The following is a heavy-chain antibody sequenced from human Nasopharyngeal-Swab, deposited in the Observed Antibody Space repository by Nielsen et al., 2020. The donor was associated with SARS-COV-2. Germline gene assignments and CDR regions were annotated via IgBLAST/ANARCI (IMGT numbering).Heavy chain of an antibody. CDR3: ARAKGDIVATIRVWGFDP. CDR2: ISGYNGNT. Sequence: VSVKVSCKASGYTFTSYGISWVRQAPGQGLEWMGWISGYNGNTNYAQKLQGRVTMTTDTSTSTAHMELRSLRSDDTAVYYCARAKGDIVATIRVWGFDPWGQGTLVTVSS. J-gene: IGHJ5*02. V-gene: IGHV1-18*01. CDR1: GYTFTSYG. D-gene: IGHD5-12*01.